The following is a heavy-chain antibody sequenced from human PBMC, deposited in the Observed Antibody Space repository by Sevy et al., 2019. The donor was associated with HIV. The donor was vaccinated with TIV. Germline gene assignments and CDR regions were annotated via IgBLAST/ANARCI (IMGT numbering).Heavy chain of an antibody. CDR1: GFTFSSYS. CDR3: ASDGYCSGGSCSLNSDH. V-gene: IGHV3-21*01. J-gene: IGHJ4*02. D-gene: IGHD2-15*01. CDR2: ISSSSSYI. Sequence: GGSLRLSCAASGFTFSSYSMNWVRQAPGKGLEWVSSISSSSSYIYYADSVKGRFTISRDNAKNSLYLQMNSLRAEDTAVYYCASDGYCSGGSCSLNSDHWGQGTLVTVSS.